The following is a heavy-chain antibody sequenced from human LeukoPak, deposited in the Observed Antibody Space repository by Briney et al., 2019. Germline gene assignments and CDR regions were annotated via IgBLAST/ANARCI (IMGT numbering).Heavy chain of an antibody. CDR1: GYTFTSYG. V-gene: IGHV1-18*01. J-gene: IGHJ6*02. CDR2: ISAYNGNT. CDR3: AREHRGYSSSWYDTPPYYYYYYGMDV. D-gene: IGHD6-13*01. Sequence: ASVKVSCKASGYTFTSYGISWVRQAPGQGLEWMGWISAYNGNTNYAQKLQGRVTMTTDTSTSTAYMELRSLRSDDTAVYYCAREHRGYSSSWYDTPPYYYYYYGMDVWGQGTTVTVSS.